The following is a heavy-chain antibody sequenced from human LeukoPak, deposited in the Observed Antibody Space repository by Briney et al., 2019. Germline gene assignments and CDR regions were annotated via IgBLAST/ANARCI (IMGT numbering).Heavy chain of an antibody. J-gene: IGHJ4*02. CDR2: IIPIFGTA. V-gene: IGHV1-69*05. D-gene: IGHD3-22*01. CDR3: ARGRRLSYDSSGYYPFDY. CDR1: GYTFTSYG. Sequence: ASVKVSCKASGYTFTSYGISWVRQAPGQGLEWMGGIIPIFGTANYAQKFQGRVTITTDESTSTAYMELSSLRSEDTAVYYCARGRRLSYDSSGYYPFDYWGQGTLVTVSS.